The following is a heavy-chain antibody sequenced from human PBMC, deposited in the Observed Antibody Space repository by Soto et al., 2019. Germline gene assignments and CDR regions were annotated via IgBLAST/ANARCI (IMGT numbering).Heavy chain of an antibody. J-gene: IGHJ4*02. CDR3: ARGYEVVAATIAFDY. CDR2: MNPNSGNT. V-gene: IGHV1-8*01. CDR1: GYTFTSYD. D-gene: IGHD2-15*01. Sequence: QVQLVQSGAEVKKPGASVKVSCKASGYTFTSYDINWVRQATGQGLEWMGWMNPNSGNTGYTQKYQGRGTMTRNTSIGTAYMELSSLRSEDAAVYYGARGYEVVAATIAFDYWGQGTLVTVSS.